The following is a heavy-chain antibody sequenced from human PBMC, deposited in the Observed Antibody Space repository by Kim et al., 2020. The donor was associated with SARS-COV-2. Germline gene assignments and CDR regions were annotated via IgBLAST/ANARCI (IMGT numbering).Heavy chain of an antibody. CDR3: ARALEEQWLVRLPYYFDY. J-gene: IGHJ4*02. D-gene: IGHD6-19*01. V-gene: IGHV6-1*01. CDR1: GDSVSSNSAA. CDR2: TYYRSKWYN. Sequence: SQTLSLTCAISGDSVSSNSAAWNWIRQSPSRGLEWLGRTYYRSKWYNDYAVSVKSRITINPDTSKNQFSLQLNSVTPEDTAVYYCARALEEQWLVRLPYYFDYWGQGTLVTVSS.